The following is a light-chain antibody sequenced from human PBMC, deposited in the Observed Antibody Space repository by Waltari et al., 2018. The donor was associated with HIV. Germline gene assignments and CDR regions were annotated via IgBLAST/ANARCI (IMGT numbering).Light chain of an antibody. V-gene: IGKV3-20*01. CDR2: AAS. CDR1: RSVGINY. Sequence: ENVLTQSPGTLSLSPGERATLSCRASRSVGINYLTWYQQRPVQAPRLLIYAASTRATAIPDRCSGSGSGTDFNLTISRREPEDFAVYYCQQYGTSPYTFGQGTKVEI. CDR3: QQYGTSPYT. J-gene: IGKJ2*01.